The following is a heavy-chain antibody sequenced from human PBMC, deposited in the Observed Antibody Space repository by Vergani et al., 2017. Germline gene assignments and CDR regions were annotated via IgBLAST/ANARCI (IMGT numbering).Heavy chain of an antibody. CDR3: ARDLSDDILTGYPNDSFDI. J-gene: IGHJ3*02. CDR1: GGSISSSSYY. CDR2: NYYSGNT. D-gene: IGHD3-9*01. Sequence: QLQLQESGSGLVKPSQTLSLTCAVSGGSISSSSYYWGWLRQPPGKGLEWIGSNYYSGNTYDNPSLKSRVTISVDTSKHQLSLKLSSVTAAGTAVYYCARDLSDDILTGYPNDSFDIWGQGTMVTVSS. V-gene: IGHV4-39*07.